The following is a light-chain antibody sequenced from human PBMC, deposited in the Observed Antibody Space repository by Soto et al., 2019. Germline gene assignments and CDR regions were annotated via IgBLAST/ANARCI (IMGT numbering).Light chain of an antibody. CDR3: QQYGSSIT. CDR2: GTS. CDR1: QSVPRSY. V-gene: IGKV3-20*01. Sequence: EIVLTQSPGTLSLSPGERATLSCRASQSVPRSYLAWYQQKPGQAPRLLIYGTSSRATGIPDRFSGSGSGTDFTLTISRLEPEDFAVFYCQQYGSSITFGQGTRVEIK. J-gene: IGKJ5*01.